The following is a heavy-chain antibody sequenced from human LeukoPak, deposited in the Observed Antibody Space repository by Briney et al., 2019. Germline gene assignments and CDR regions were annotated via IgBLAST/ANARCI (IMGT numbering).Heavy chain of an antibody. J-gene: IGHJ3*02. CDR2: IHTSGST. CDR3: ARDPTYYYDSSGYYGDAFDI. CDR1: GGSISSGSYY. V-gene: IGHV4-61*02. Sequence: SETLSLTCTVSGGSISSGSYYWTWIRQHAGKGLEWIGRIHTSGSTNYNPSLKSRVTISADTSKHQFSLKLSSVTAADTAVYYCARDPTYYYDSSGYYGDAFDIWGQGTMVTVSS. D-gene: IGHD3-22*01.